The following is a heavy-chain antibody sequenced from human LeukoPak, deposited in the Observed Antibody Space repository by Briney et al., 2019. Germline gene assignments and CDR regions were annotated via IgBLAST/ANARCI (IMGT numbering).Heavy chain of an antibody. CDR3: AKALQYESSGYFDY. Sequence: PGRSLRLSCAASGFTFSSYGMHWVRQAPGKGLEWVAVIWYDGSNKYYADSVKGRFTISRDNSKNTLYLQMNSLRAEDTAVYHCAKALQYESSGYFDYWGQGTLVTVSS. V-gene: IGHV3-33*06. CDR1: GFTFSSYG. CDR2: IWYDGSNK. D-gene: IGHD3-22*01. J-gene: IGHJ4*02.